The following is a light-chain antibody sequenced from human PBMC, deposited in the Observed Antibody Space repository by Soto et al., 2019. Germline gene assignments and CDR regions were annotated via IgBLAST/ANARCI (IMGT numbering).Light chain of an antibody. CDR2: GAS. J-gene: IGKJ4*01. Sequence: EIVLTQSPGTLSLSPGERATLACRASQSVSRRYLAWYQQKPGQAPRLLIYGASSRATGIPDRFSGSGSGTDFTLNISRLEPEDFAVYYCQQYGSSPLTFGGGTKVEIK. CDR3: QQYGSSPLT. CDR1: QSVSRRY. V-gene: IGKV3-20*01.